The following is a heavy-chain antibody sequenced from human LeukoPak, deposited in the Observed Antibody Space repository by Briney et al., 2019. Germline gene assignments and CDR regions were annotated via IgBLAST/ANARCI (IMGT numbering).Heavy chain of an antibody. CDR3: ARGWGGTMLVVGDYYYYYMDV. CDR2: MNPNSGNT. Sequence: ASVKVSCKASGYTFTSYDINWVRQATGQGLEWMGWMNPNSGNTGYAQKFQGRVTMTRNTSISTAYMELSSLRSEDTAVYYCARGWGGTMLVVGDYYYYYMDVWGKGTTVTISS. V-gene: IGHV1-8*01. CDR1: GYTFTSYD. D-gene: IGHD3-22*01. J-gene: IGHJ6*03.